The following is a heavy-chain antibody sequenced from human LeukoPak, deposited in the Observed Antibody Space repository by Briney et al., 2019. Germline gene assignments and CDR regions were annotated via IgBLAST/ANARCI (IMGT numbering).Heavy chain of an antibody. CDR1: GFTFSSYD. V-gene: IGHV3-23*01. CDR3: AKDLIVGATRNWFDP. J-gene: IGHJ5*02. Sequence: GGSLRLSYAASGFTFSSYDMSWVRQAPGKWLEWVSAISGSGGSTYYADSVKGRFTISRDHSKNTLYLQMNSLRAEDTAVYYCAKDLIVGATRNWFDPWGQGTLVTVTS. D-gene: IGHD1-26*01. CDR2: ISGSGGST.